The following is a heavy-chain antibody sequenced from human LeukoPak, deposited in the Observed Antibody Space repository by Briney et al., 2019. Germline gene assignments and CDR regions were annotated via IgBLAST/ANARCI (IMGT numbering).Heavy chain of an antibody. CDR3: ARDGATMIVPY. CDR2: IIPILGIV. CDR1: GGTFSIYA. Sequence: SVKVSCKASGGTFSIYAISWVRQAPGQGLEWMGRIIPILGIVNYAQKFQGRVTITADKSTSTAYMELSSLRSEDTAVYYCARDGATMIVPYWGQGTLVTVSS. V-gene: IGHV1-69*04. J-gene: IGHJ4*02. D-gene: IGHD3-22*01.